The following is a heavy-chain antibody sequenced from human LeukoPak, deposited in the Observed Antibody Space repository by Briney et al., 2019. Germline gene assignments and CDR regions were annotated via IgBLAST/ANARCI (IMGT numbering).Heavy chain of an antibody. CDR2: IYYSGST. V-gene: IGHV4-39*07. CDR1: GGSISSSSYY. J-gene: IGHJ4*02. Sequence: PSETLSLTCTVSGGSISSSSYYWGWIRQPPGKGLEWIGSIYYSGSTYYNPSLKSRVTISVDTSKNQFSLKLSSVTAADTAVYYCASRIAAAGTDYWGQGTLVTVSS. D-gene: IGHD6-13*01. CDR3: ASRIAAAGTDY.